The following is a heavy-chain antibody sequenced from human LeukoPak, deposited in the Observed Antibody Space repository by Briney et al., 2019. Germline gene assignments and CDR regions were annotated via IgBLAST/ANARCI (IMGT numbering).Heavy chain of an antibody. V-gene: IGHV1-46*01. CDR2: INPSGGST. CDR1: GYTFSSYY. Sequence: ASVKVSCKASGYTFSSYYMHWVRQAPGQGLEWMGIINPSGGSTSYAQKFQGRVTMTRDTSISTAYMELSRLRSDDTAVYYCARLWGSSLPFDYWGQGTLVTVSS. CDR3: ARLWGSSLPFDY. J-gene: IGHJ4*02. D-gene: IGHD6-13*01.